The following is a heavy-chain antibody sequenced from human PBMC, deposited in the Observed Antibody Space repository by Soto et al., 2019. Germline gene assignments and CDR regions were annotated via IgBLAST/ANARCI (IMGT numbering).Heavy chain of an antibody. CDR1: GFPFSGYW. CDR2: MNSEGSTI. V-gene: IGHV3-74*01. D-gene: IGHD1-1*01. CDR3: ARDVENDGNYYIDA. J-gene: IGHJ6*03. Sequence: EVQLVESGGGLVQPGGSLRLSCAASGFPFSGYWMHWVRQAPGKGLVWVSRMNSEGSTINYADSVKGRFTISRDNAENTLYLQMNSQRAEDTAVYYCARDVENDGNYYIDARGKGTTVTVSS.